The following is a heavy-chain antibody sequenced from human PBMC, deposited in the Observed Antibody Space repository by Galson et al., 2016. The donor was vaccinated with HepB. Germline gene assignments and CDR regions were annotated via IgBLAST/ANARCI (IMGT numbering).Heavy chain of an antibody. CDR1: GFTFSRYG. CDR3: ARDPEGGYFLTYYYYGMDV. Sequence: SLRLSCAASGFTFSRYGLNWVRQAPGKGLEWVAVISYDGNNKYYADSVKGRFTISRDNAKNTLYLQMNSLRIEYTAVYSCARDPEGGYFLTYYYYGMDVRGHGTTVTVSS. CDR2: ISYDGNNK. D-gene: IGHD1-26*01. J-gene: IGHJ6*02. V-gene: IGHV3-30-3*01.